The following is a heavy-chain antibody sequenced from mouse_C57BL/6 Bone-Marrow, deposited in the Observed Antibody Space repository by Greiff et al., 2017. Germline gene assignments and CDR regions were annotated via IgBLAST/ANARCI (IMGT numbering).Heavy chain of an antibody. V-gene: IGHV1-82*01. Sequence: VNVVESGPELVKPGASVKISCKASGYAFSSSWMNWVKQRPGQGLEWIGRIYPGDGDTNYNGKFKGKATLTADKSSSTAYMQLSSLTSEDSAVYFCARELWYYYGSSYDYWGQGTTLTVSS. J-gene: IGHJ2*01. CDR2: IYPGDGDT. D-gene: IGHD1-1*01. CDR1: GYAFSSSW. CDR3: ARELWYYYGSSYDY.